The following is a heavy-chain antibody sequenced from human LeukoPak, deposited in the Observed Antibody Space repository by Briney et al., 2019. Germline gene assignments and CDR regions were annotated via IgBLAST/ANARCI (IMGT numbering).Heavy chain of an antibody. D-gene: IGHD2-15*01. CDR1: GGSISSYY. CDR2: IYYSGST. J-gene: IGHJ5*02. CDR3: ARQNIVVVVGYNWFDP. Sequence: PSETLSLTCTVSGGSISSYYWSWIRQPPGKGLEWIGYIYYSGSTNYNPSLKNRVTISVDTSKNQFSLKLSSVTAADTAVYYCARQNIVVVVGYNWFDPWGQGTLVTVSS. V-gene: IGHV4-59*08.